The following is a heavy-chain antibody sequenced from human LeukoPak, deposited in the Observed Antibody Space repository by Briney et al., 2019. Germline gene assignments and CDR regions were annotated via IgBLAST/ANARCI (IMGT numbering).Heavy chain of an antibody. Sequence: SETLSLTCTVSGGSISTSNYYWAWIRQPPGKGLQWIGSIYYRGNTYYNPSLKSRVTMSVDTSKNQFSLRLTSVTAADTAVYYCARDPDLGGAREFDYWGQGTLVTVSS. V-gene: IGHV4-39*01. CDR2: IYYRGNT. CDR1: GGSISTSNYY. D-gene: IGHD3-16*01. CDR3: ARDPDLGGAREFDY. J-gene: IGHJ4*02.